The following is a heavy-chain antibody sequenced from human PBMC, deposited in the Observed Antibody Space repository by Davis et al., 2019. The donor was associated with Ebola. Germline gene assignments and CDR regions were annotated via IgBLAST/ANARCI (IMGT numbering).Heavy chain of an antibody. CDR2: IIPIFGTA. V-gene: IGHV1-69*06. CDR1: GDTFNTYS. CDR3: ARGPLIVGATAYFDY. D-gene: IGHD1-26*01. J-gene: IGHJ4*02. Sequence: AASVKVSCKSSGDTFNTYSISWIRQAPGQGLEWMGGIIPIFGTANYAQKFQGRVTITADKSTSTAYMELSSLRSEDTAVYYCARGPLIVGATAYFDYWGQGTLVTVSS.